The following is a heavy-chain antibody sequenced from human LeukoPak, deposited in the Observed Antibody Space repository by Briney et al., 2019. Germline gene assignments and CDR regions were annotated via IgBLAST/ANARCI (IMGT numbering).Heavy chain of an antibody. V-gene: IGHV3-30*18. CDR1: GFTFSSYG. Sequence: GGSLRLSCAASGFTFSSYGMHWVRQAPGKGLEWVAVISYDGSNKYYADSVKGRFTISRDNSKNTLYLQMNSLRAEDTAVYYCAKFARSTMIVVVTDPDAFDIWGQGTMDTVSS. CDR2: ISYDGSNK. D-gene: IGHD3-22*01. CDR3: AKFARSTMIVVVTDPDAFDI. J-gene: IGHJ3*02.